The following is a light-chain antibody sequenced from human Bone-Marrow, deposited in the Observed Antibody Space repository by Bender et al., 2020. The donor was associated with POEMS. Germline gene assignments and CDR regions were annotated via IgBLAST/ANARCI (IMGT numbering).Light chain of an antibody. Sequence: QSVVTQPPSLSEAPRQRVTISCSGSSSNIGNHGVNWYQQLPGEAPKLLIYYDDLLTPGVSDRFSASKSGTSASLAISELQSEQEPLYYCSASYDSLGGCVFGGGTELT. J-gene: IGLJ7*01. V-gene: IGLV1-36*01. CDR3: SASYDSLGGCV. CDR2: YDD. CDR1: SSNIGNHG.